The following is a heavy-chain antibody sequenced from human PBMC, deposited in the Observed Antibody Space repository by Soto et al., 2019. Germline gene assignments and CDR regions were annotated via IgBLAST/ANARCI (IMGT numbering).Heavy chain of an antibody. CDR3: ARDRNEFWSGYPNNWFDP. Sequence: QVQLVQSGAEVKKPGASVKVSCKASGYTFTSYGISWVRQAPGQGLEWMGWLSAYNGNTNYAQKLQGRVTMTTDTSTSTAYIELRSLRSDDTAVYYCARDRNEFWSGYPNNWFDPWGQGTLVTVSS. J-gene: IGHJ5*02. D-gene: IGHD3-3*01. CDR2: LSAYNGNT. V-gene: IGHV1-18*04. CDR1: GYTFTSYG.